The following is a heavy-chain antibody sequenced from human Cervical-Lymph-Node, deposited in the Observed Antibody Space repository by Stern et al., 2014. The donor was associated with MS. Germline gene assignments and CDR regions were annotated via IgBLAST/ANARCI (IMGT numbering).Heavy chain of an antibody. V-gene: IGHV3-30*18. CDR1: GFNFNNYG. J-gene: IGHJ4*02. CDR2: ISSTGNNQ. Sequence: VHLVESGGDVVQPGRSLRLSCVASGFNFNNYGMHWVRQAPGKGLEWVATISSTGNNQYYADSVKGRFAISRDKSRNSVHLEMNSLRPEDTAVYYCAKSPYWGQGTLVSVST. CDR3: AKSPY.